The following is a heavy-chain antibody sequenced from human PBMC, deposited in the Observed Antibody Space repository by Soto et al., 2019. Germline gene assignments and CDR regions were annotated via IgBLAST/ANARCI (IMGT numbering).Heavy chain of an antibody. J-gene: IGHJ3*02. D-gene: IGHD2-15*01. Sequence: PSETLSLPSTVSGGSISSVGYYWCWIRQHPVKGLEWIGYIYYSGSTYYNPSLKSRVTISVDTSKNQFSLKLSSVTAADTAVYYCARDGGYCSGGSCPLGAFDIWGQGTMVTVSS. CDR1: GGSISSVGYY. V-gene: IGHV4-31*03. CDR2: IYYSGST. CDR3: ARDGGYCSGGSCPLGAFDI.